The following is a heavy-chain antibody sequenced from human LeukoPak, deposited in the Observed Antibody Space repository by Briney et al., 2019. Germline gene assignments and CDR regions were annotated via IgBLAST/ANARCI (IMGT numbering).Heavy chain of an antibody. V-gene: IGHV3-53*01. D-gene: IGHD2-15*01. CDR2: IYSGGTT. CDR1: GFTVSSNY. Sequence: PGGSLRLSCAASGFTVSSNYMSWVRQAPGKGLEWVSVIYSGGTTHLADSVRGRFSISRDTSKNTMYLQMNSLRAEDTAVYYCARDGIGYCSGGSCYTFDYWGQGTLVTVSS. CDR3: ARDGIGYCSGGSCYTFDY. J-gene: IGHJ4*02.